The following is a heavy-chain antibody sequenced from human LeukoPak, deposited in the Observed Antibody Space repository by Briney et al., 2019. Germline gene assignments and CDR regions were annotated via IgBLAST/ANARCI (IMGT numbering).Heavy chain of an antibody. CDR2: IYSGGST. CDR3: AKDHGWLRYPIAYYYYGMDV. J-gene: IGHJ6*02. V-gene: IGHV3-53*01. D-gene: IGHD5-12*01. Sequence: PGGSLRLSCAASGFTVSSNYMSWVRQAPGKGLEWVSVIYSGGSTYYADSVKGRFTISRDNSKNTLYLQMNSLRAEDTAVYYCAKDHGWLRYPIAYYYYGMDVWGQGTTVTVSS. CDR1: GFTVSSNY.